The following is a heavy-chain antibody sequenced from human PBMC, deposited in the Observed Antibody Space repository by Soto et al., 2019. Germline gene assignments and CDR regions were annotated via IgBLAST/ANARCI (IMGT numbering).Heavy chain of an antibody. CDR1: GFSLSTSGVG. V-gene: IGHV2-5*02. CDR3: AHRVGIAAAGHFDY. D-gene: IGHD6-13*01. Sequence: QITLKESGPTLVKPTQTLTLTCTFSGFSLSTSGVGVGWIRQPPGKALEWLALIYWDDDKRYSPSLKSRLTITKDTSKNQVVLTMTNMDPVDTATYYCAHRVGIAAAGHFDYWGQGTLVTVSS. J-gene: IGHJ4*02. CDR2: IYWDDDK.